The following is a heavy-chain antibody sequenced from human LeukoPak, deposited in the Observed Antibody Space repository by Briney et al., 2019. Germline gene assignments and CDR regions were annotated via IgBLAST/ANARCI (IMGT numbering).Heavy chain of an antibody. D-gene: IGHD5-18*01. J-gene: IGHJ4*02. CDR1: GFSFSSYV. V-gene: IGHV3-30-3*01. Sequence: GGSLRLSCAASGFSFSSYVIHWVRQAPGKGLEWVAVISYDGSNKYYADSVKGRFTTSRDNSKNTLYLQMNSLRAEDTAVYYCARAPAMVTHYFDYWGQGTLVTVSS. CDR3: ARAPAMVTHYFDY. CDR2: ISYDGSNK.